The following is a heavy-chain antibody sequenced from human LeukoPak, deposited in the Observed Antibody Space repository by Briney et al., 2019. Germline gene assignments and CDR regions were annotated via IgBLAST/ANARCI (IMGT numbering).Heavy chain of an antibody. D-gene: IGHD2-15*01. CDR1: GFTFSSYW. V-gene: IGHV3-74*01. J-gene: IGHJ4*02. CDR2: INNDGSST. CDR3: ARGRIVVVVAAPPADY. Sequence: PGGSLRLSCAASGFTFSSYWMHWVRQVPGKGLVWVSRINNDGSSTTYADSVKGRFTISRDNAKNTLYLQMNSLRAEDTAVYYCARGRIVVVVAAPPADYWGQGTLVTVSS.